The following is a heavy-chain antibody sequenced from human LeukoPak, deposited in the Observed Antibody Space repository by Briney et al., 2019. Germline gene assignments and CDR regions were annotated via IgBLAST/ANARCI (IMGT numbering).Heavy chain of an antibody. V-gene: IGHV3-48*03. CDR2: ISSSGSTI. Sequence: GGSLRLSCGASGFSLSHYEMNWVRQAPGKGLEWVSYISSSGSTIYYPDSVKGRFTISRDNAKNSLYLQMNRLRAEDTAVYYCARDQDGSSDYWYFDLWGRGTLVTVSS. D-gene: IGHD5-24*01. J-gene: IGHJ2*01. CDR1: GFSLSHYE. CDR3: ARDQDGSSDYWYFDL.